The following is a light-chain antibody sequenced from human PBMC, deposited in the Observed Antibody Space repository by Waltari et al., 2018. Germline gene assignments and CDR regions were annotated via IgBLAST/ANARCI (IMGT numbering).Light chain of an antibody. Sequence: QSALTQPASVSGSPGQSITISSTGTSSDVGGYNYVSWYQQHPGKAPKLLIFDVTERPSGVSIRFSGSKSGNTASLTISGLQAEDEADYYCSSYTSSSTPLFGGGTKLTVL. CDR1: SSDVGGYNY. J-gene: IGLJ2*01. CDR3: SSYTSSSTPL. CDR2: DVT. V-gene: IGLV2-14*01.